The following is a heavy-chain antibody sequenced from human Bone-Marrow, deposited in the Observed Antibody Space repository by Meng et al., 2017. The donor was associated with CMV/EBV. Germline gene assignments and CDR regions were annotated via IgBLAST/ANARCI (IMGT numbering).Heavy chain of an antibody. CDR3: ARDEGDYIPYYYYGMDV. CDR2: INLHGSRT. CDR1: GFTFSNFW. D-gene: IGHD4-17*01. V-gene: IGHV3-74*03. Sequence: GGSLRLSCAASGFTFSNFWMHWVRQAPGKGLVWVSRINLHGSRTSYADSVKGRFTISRDNAKNSLYLQMNSLRAEDTAVYYCARDEGDYIPYYYYGMDVWGQGTTVTVSS. J-gene: IGHJ6*02.